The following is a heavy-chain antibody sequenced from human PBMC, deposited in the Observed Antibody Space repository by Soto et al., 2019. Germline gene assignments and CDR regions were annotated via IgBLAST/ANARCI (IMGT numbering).Heavy chain of an antibody. CDR3: ARVHSSSYHFFDY. D-gene: IGHD6-13*01. Sequence: SETLSLTCAVSGGSIRSGGYSWSWIRQQPRKSMERIGYIYHSGSTYYNPSLNSRVTISVDRSKNQFSLYLQMSSLRAEYIAVYSCARVHSSSYHFFDYWGQGTLVTVSS. J-gene: IGHJ4*02. V-gene: IGHV4-30-2*01. CDR1: GGSIRSGGYS. CDR2: IYHSGST.